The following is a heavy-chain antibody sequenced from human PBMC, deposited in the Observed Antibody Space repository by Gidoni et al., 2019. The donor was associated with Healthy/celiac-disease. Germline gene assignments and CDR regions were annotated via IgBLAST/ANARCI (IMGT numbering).Heavy chain of an antibody. D-gene: IGHD3-22*01. CDR3: VKDPLPYYYDSSGPFDI. CDR1: GFTFSRYA. CDR2: ISSNGGST. J-gene: IGHJ3*02. V-gene: IGHV3-64D*09. Sequence: EVQLVESGGGLVQPGGPLRLSCSASGFTFSRYAMHWVRQAPGKGLEYVSAISSNGGSTYYADSVKGRFTISRDNSKNTLYLQMSSLRAEDTAVYYCVKDPLPYYYDSSGPFDIWGQGTMVTVSS.